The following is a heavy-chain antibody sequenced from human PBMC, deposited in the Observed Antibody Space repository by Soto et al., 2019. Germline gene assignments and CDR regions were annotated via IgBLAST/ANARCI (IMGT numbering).Heavy chain of an antibody. CDR1: GFTSSSYV. V-gene: IGHV3-30-3*01. J-gene: IGHJ4*02. CDR2: ISFDGSKK. D-gene: IGHD3-22*01. Sequence: QVQLVESGGGVVQPGRSLRLSCEGSGFTSSSYVMHWVRQAPGKGLEWVALISFDGSKKNYADSVKGRFTISRDNSKNMMYLQMNSLRPEDTAVYYWARGVFYYYGSSGYSPDYWGQGTLVTVSS. CDR3: ARGVFYYYGSSGYSPDY.